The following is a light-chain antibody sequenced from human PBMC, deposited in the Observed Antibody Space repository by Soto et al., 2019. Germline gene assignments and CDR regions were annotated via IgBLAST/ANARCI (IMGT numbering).Light chain of an antibody. V-gene: IGKV3-15*01. CDR2: GAS. CDR3: QQYNNWWT. Sequence: EIVLTQSPGTLSLSPGERATLSCRASQRVSSSLAWYQQKPGQAPRLLIYGASTRATGIPARFSGSGSGTEFTLTISSLQFEDSAVYYCQQYNNWWTFGQGTKVDIK. CDR1: QRVSSS. J-gene: IGKJ1*01.